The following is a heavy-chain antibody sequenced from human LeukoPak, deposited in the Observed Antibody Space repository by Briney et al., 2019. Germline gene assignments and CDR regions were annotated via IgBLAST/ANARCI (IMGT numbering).Heavy chain of an antibody. Sequence: GGSLRLSCAASGFTFSSYAMSWVRQVPGKGLEWVSAISGSGGSTYYADSVKGRFTISRDNSKNTLYLQMNSLRAEDTAVYYCAKVPYTAMVTGYFDYWGQGTLVTVSS. V-gene: IGHV3-23*01. J-gene: IGHJ4*02. CDR1: GFTFSSYA. CDR2: ISGSGGST. CDR3: AKVPYTAMVTGYFDY. D-gene: IGHD5-18*01.